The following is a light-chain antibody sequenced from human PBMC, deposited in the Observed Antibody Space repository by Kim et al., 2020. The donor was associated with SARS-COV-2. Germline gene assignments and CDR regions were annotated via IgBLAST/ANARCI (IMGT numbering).Light chain of an antibody. CDR1: QDISHY. Sequence: DIQMTQSPSSLSASIGDRVTITCRASQDISHYLSWFQQKPGTAPKSLIYAASSLEGGVPSKFSGSGSGTDFTLTISNLQPEDFATYYCQHYKSYPLTFGGGTKLEI. V-gene: IGKV1-16*02. CDR2: AAS. J-gene: IGKJ4*01. CDR3: QHYKSYPLT.